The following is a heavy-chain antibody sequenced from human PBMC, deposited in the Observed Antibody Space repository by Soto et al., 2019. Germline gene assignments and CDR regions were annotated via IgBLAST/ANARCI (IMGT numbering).Heavy chain of an antibody. V-gene: IGHV3-30-3*01. CDR2: ISYDGSNK. CDR3: ARDPIKVRSATVTYYYYYGMDV. Sequence: GGSLRLSCAASGFTFSSYAMHWVRQAPGKGLEWVAVISYDGSNKYYADSVKGRFTISRDNSKNTLYLQMNSLRAEDTAVYYCARDPIKVRSATVTYYYYYGMDVWGQGTTVTVS. J-gene: IGHJ6*02. D-gene: IGHD4-17*01. CDR1: GFTFSSYA.